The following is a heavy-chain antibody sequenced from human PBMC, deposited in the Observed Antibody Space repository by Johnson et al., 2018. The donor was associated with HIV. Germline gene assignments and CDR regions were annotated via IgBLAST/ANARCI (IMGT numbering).Heavy chain of an antibody. D-gene: IGHD6-19*01. CDR3: AKGGSGTTRIRAQKGAFDI. Sequence: QVQLVESGGGVVRPGGSLRLSCAASGFTFSSFGMHWVRQAPGKGLEWVAFIRYDGSNKYFAASVKGRFTISRDNSKNTLYLQMNSLRAEDTAVYYCAKGGSGTTRIRAQKGAFDIWGQGTMVTVSS. CDR2: IRYDGSNK. CDR1: GFTFSSFG. V-gene: IGHV3-30*02. J-gene: IGHJ3*02.